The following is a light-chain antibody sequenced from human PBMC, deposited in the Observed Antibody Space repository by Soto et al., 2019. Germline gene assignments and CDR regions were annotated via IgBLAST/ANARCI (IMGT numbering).Light chain of an antibody. Sequence: QSALTQPASVSGSPGQSITISCSGTTSDVGGFNYVSWYQQHPGKAPKLLMYEVSNRPSGVSNRFSGSKSANTASLTISGLQSEDEADYYCSSYATTTTLVVFGGGTKLTVL. J-gene: IGLJ2*01. CDR1: TSDVGGFNY. CDR3: SSYATTTTLVV. V-gene: IGLV2-14*01. CDR2: EVS.